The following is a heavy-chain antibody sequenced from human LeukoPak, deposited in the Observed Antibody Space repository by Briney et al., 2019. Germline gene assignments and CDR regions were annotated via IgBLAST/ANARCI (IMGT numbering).Heavy chain of an antibody. CDR2: IYYSGST. D-gene: IGHD6-19*01. CDR3: ARDVSRWLVHDFDY. CDR1: GGSISSSSYY. Sequence: PSETLSLTCTVSGGSISSSSYYWGWIRQPPGKGLEWIGSIYYSGSTYYNPSLKSRVTISVDTSKNQFSLKLSSVTAADTAVYYCARDVSRWLVHDFDYWGQGTLVTVSS. V-gene: IGHV4-39*07. J-gene: IGHJ4*02.